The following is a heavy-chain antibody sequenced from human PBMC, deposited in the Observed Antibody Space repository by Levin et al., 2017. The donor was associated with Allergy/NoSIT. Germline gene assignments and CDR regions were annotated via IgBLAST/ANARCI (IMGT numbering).Heavy chain of an antibody. D-gene: IGHD2-21*01. J-gene: IGHJ3*02. Sequence: TGGSLRLSCAASGFIFSDYYMDWVRQAPGKGLEWVARVRPKTRSYTTEYAASVKGRFSISRDDSRSSLYLQMDSLKTEDTALYYCVRGFHSFDIWGQGTMVTVSS. CDR3: VRGFHSFDI. V-gene: IGHV3-72*01. CDR1: GFIFSDYY. CDR2: VRPKTRSYTT.